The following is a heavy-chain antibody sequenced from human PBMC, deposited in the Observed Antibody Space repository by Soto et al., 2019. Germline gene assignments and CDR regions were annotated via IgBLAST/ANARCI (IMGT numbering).Heavy chain of an antibody. J-gene: IGHJ3*02. Sequence: EVQLLESGGDLVQPGGSLRLSCETSGFTFNKHAMNWVRQAPGKGLEWVSSISGLGNRVYYADSVKGRFTISRDNSKNTVYLQMSSLRAEDTAMFYCAKAELGMDAFDIWGPGTGVTVSS. CDR2: ISGLGNRV. CDR1: GFTFNKHA. D-gene: IGHD7-27*01. CDR3: AKAELGMDAFDI. V-gene: IGHV3-23*01.